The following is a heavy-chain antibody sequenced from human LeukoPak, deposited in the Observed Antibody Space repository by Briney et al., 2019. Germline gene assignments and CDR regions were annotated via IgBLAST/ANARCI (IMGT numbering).Heavy chain of an antibody. CDR3: ARVGYDYVWGSYRSHYYYCMDV. Sequence: SVKVSCKASGGTFSSYAISWVRQAPGQGLEWMGGIIPIFGTANYAQKFQGRVTITTDESTSTAYMELSSLRSEDTAVYYCARVGYDYVWGSYRSHYYYCMDVWGKGTTVTVSS. V-gene: IGHV1-69*05. CDR1: GGTFSSYA. D-gene: IGHD3-16*02. CDR2: IIPIFGTA. J-gene: IGHJ6*03.